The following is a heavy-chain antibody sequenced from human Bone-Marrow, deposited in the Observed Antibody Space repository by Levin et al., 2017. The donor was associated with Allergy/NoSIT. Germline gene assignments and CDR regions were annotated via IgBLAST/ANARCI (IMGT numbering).Heavy chain of an antibody. CDR2: ISWNANTI. Sequence: GGSLRLSCAASGFTFDNYAMHWVRQAPGKGLEWVSGISWNANTITYADSVRGRFSISRDNAKNTLYLQMNSLRPEDTALYFCAKPRQLLYDAFHIWGQGTTVTVSS. V-gene: IGHV3-9*01. CDR3: AKPRQLLYDAFHI. J-gene: IGHJ3*02. CDR1: GFTFDNYA. D-gene: IGHD1-1*01.